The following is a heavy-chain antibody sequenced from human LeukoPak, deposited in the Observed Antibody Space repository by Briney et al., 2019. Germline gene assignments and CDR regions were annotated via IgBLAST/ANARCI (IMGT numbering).Heavy chain of an antibody. V-gene: IGHV3-15*01. J-gene: IGHJ4*02. D-gene: IGHD4-17*01. CDR1: GFTFSSAW. CDR3: ARAWVTTEYYFDY. Sequence: PGGSLRLSCAASGFTFSSAWMSWVRQAPGKGLEWVGRIKSKTDGGTTDYAAPVKGRFTISRDDSKNTLYLQMNSLRAEDTAVYYCARAWVTTEYYFDYWGQGTLVTVSS. CDR2: IKSKTDGGTT.